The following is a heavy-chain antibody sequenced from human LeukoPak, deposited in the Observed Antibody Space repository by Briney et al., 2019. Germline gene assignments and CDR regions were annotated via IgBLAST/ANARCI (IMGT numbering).Heavy chain of an antibody. CDR2: ISGSGGST. CDR1: GFTFSSYA. CDR3: AKVRGRSSGWYRVLFYGMDV. V-gene: IGHV3-23*01. Sequence: GGSLRLSCAASGFTFSSYAMSWVRQAPGKGLEWVSAISGSGGSTYYADSVKGRFTISRDNSKNTLYLQMNSLRAEDTAVYYCAKVRGRSSGWYRVLFYGMDVWGLGTTVTVSS. D-gene: IGHD6-19*01. J-gene: IGHJ6*02.